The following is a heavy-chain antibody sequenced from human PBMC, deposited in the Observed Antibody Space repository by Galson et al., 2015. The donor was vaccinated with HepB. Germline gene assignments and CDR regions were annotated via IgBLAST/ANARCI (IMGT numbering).Heavy chain of an antibody. CDR3: AREGKPLLYCSSTSCLWPGANWFDP. CDR2: ISYDGSNK. J-gene: IGHJ5*02. D-gene: IGHD2-2*01. Sequence: LRLSCAASGFTFSSYAMHWVRQAPGKGLEWVAVISYDGSNKYYADSVKGRFTISRDNSKNTLYLQMSSLRAEDTAVYYCAREGKPLLYCSSTSCLWPGANWFDPWGQGTLVTVSS. CDR1: GFTFSSYA. V-gene: IGHV3-30*04.